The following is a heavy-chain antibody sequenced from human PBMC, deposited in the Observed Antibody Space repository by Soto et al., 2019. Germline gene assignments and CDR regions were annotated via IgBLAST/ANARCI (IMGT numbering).Heavy chain of an antibody. CDR2: IYTSGST. J-gene: IGHJ6*02. V-gene: IGHV4-4*07. CDR1: GGSISSYY. D-gene: IGHD3-10*01. Sequence: SETLSLTCTVSGGSISSYYWSWIRQPAGKGLEWIGRIYTSGSTNCNPSLKSRVTMSVDTSKNQFSLKLSSVTAADTAVYYCARDGSGSYYRPSSGYYGMDVWGQGTTVTVSS. CDR3: ARDGSGSYYRPSSGYYGMDV.